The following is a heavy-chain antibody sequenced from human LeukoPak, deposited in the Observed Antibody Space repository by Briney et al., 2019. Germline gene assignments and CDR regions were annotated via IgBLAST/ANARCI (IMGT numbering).Heavy chain of an antibody. CDR3: AREAATAAHLHY. D-gene: IGHD6-13*01. CDR2: IYNNGDT. CDR1: GASISGYY. V-gene: IGHV4-4*07. J-gene: IGHJ4*02. Sequence: SETLSLTCTVSGASISGYYWSRIRQPAGKGLEWIGRIYNNGDTKYNPSLKSRVTMSVDTSKNQFPLKLSSVTAADTAVYFCAREAATAAHLHYWGQGTLVTVSS.